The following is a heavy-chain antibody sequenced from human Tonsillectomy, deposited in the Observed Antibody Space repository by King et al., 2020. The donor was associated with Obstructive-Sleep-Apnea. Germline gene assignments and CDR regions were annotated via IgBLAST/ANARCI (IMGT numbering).Heavy chain of an antibody. V-gene: IGHV3-30*04. J-gene: IGHJ4*02. Sequence: VQLVESGGGVVQPGRSLRLSCAASGFAFSSYAMHWVRQAPGKGLWWVAVISYEGRHKYYADSVKGRFTISRDISKNTLYLQLNSVRAEHTAVYYCVRDLRARGWFGELLVSYWGQGTLVTVSS. CDR1: GFAFSSYA. CDR2: ISYEGRHK. D-gene: IGHD3-10*01. CDR3: VRDLRARGWFGELLVSY.